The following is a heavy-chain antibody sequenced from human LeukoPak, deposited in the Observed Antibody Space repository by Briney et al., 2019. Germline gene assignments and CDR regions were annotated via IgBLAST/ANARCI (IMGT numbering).Heavy chain of an antibody. Sequence: SETLSLTCAVYGGSFSGYYWSWIRQPPGKGLEWIGYIYYSGSTNYNPSLKSRVTISVDTSKNQFSLKLSSVTAADTAVYYCARHLPSPWGFDYWGQGTLVTVSS. J-gene: IGHJ4*02. D-gene: IGHD7-27*01. CDR2: IYYSGST. CDR3: ARHLPSPWGFDY. CDR1: GGSFSGYY. V-gene: IGHV4-59*08.